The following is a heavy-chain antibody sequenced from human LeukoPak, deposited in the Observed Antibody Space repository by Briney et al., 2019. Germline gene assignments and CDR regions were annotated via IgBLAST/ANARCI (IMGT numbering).Heavy chain of an antibody. J-gene: IGHJ4*02. D-gene: IGHD2-2*01. Sequence: AASVKVSCKASGYTFTSYDINWVRQATGQGLEWMGWMNPNSGNTGYAQKFQGRVTMTEDTFADTAYMELSSLRSEDTAVYYCAREDCSSTSCTLDDWGQGTLVTVSP. CDR1: GYTFTSYD. CDR2: MNPNSGNT. CDR3: AREDCSSTSCTLDD. V-gene: IGHV1-8*01.